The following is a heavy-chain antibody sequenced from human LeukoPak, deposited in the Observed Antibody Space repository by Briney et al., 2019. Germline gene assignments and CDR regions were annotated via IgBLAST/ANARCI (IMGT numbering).Heavy chain of an antibody. CDR2: ISSSSSYI. Sequence: GGSLRLSCAASGFTFSSYSMNWVRQAPGKGLEWVSSISSSSSYIYYADSVKGRFTISRDNAKNSLYLQMNSLRAEDTAVYYCARQYTPYSSGWYYLDYWGQGTLVTVSS. J-gene: IGHJ4*02. V-gene: IGHV3-21*01. CDR3: ARQYTPYSSGWYYLDY. CDR1: GFTFSSYS. D-gene: IGHD6-13*01.